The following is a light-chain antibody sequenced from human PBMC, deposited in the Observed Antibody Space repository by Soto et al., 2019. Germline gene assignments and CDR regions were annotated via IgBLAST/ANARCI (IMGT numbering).Light chain of an antibody. Sequence: QSALTQPASVSGSPGQSITISCTGTSSDVGGYNYVSWYQQHPGKAPKLMIYEVRERPSGVPERFSGSKSGNTASLTVSGLQAEDEADYYCSSYAGNNNLLFGGGTKLTVL. CDR3: SSYAGNNNLL. V-gene: IGLV2-8*01. CDR1: SSDVGGYNY. J-gene: IGLJ2*01. CDR2: EVR.